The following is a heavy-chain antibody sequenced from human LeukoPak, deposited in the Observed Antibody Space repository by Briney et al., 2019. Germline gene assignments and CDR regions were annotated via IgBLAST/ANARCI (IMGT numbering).Heavy chain of an antibody. CDR1: GYTISSGYY. CDR2: INHSGTT. J-gene: IGHJ4*02. D-gene: IGHD3-22*01. Sequence: PSETLSLTCAVSGYTISSGYYWGCIRQTPEKLLEWTGIINHSGTTYYNPSLNSRATISVDTMKNQIFLRLRSVTAADRAVYYCARDRTPKTYYYDSRGYYFDFWGQGVLVTVSS. CDR3: ARDRTPKTYYYDSRGYYFDF. V-gene: IGHV4-38-2*02.